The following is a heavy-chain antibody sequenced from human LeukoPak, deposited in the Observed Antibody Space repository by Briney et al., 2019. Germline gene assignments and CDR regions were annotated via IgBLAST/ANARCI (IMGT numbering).Heavy chain of an antibody. J-gene: IGHJ4*02. D-gene: IGHD5-24*01. CDR2: IGIDSGNT. CDR3: ARNYKYAFDN. Sequence: GGSLRLSCAASGFTFSDYSMNWVRQAPGKGLEWVSYIGIDSGNTNYADSVKGRFTISGDKAKNSLYLQMNSLRAEDTAVYYCARNYKYAFDNWGQGTLVTVSS. V-gene: IGHV3-48*01. CDR1: GFTFSDYS.